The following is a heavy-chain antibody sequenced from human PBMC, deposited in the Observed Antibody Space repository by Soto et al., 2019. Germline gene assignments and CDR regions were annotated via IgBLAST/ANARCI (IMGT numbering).Heavy chain of an antibody. Sequence: TSETLSLTCTVSGGSISSGDYYWSWIRQPPGKGLEWIGYIYYSGSTYYNPSLKSRVTISVDTSKNQFSLKLSSVTAADTAVYYCARGGTGELSFYYYGMDVWGQGTTVTVSS. V-gene: IGHV4-30-4*01. CDR2: IYYSGST. D-gene: IGHD3-16*01. CDR1: GGSISSGDYY. CDR3: ARGGTGELSFYYYGMDV. J-gene: IGHJ6*02.